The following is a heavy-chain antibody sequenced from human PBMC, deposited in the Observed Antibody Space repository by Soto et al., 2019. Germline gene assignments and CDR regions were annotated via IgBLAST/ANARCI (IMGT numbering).Heavy chain of an antibody. CDR1: GFTFSDYD. CDR3: AALGAQIY. CDR2: IGHAGDT. Sequence: VQLVESGGGLVQPGGSLRLSCAASGFTFSDYDMHWVRQARGKGLEWVSSIGHAGDTYSGDSVKGRFTISGENAKNTFHLQMNSLRAGDTAVYYCAALGAQIYWGQGALVTVSS. D-gene: IGHD7-27*01. J-gene: IGHJ4*02. V-gene: IGHV3-13*01.